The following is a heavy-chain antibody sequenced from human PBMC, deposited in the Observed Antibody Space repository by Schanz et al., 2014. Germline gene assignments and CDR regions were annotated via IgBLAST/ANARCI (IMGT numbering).Heavy chain of an antibody. V-gene: IGHV3-21*01. Sequence: EVLLVESGGGLVKPGGSLRLSCAAAGFSFSNYNINWVRQAPGKGLEWVSSITSSRSFIYYADSVKGRVTISRDNAKKSVYLQMDSLRAEDSAVYYCARDRQQLVGRIGYYYGMDVWGQGTTVTVSS. CDR2: ITSSRSFI. CDR1: GFSFSNYN. J-gene: IGHJ6*02. CDR3: ARDRQQLVGRIGYYYGMDV. D-gene: IGHD6-13*01.